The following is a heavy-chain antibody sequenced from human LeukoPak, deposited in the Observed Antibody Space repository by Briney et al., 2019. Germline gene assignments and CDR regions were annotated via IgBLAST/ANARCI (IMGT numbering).Heavy chain of an antibody. CDR1: GFTFSSYG. D-gene: IGHD7-27*01. Sequence: PGGSLRLSCAASGFTFSSYGMLWVRQAPGKGLEWVAFIWYDGSNKYYADSVKGRFTISRDNSKNTLYLQMNSLRAEDTAVYYCARDFATGERGAFDIWGQGTMVTVSS. CDR3: ARDFATGERGAFDI. CDR2: IWYDGSNK. J-gene: IGHJ3*02. V-gene: IGHV3-33*01.